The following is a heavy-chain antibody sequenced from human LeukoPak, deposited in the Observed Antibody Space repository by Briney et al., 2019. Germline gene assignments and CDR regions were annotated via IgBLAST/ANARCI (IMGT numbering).Heavy chain of an antibody. Sequence: ASVKVSCKASGYTFIDYWIHWVRQAPGQGLEWMGRIDLKTGDITSAQKFQGRVNMTRDTSISTTYMDLSGLGTDDTAVYYCARDSPHQRFDYWGQGTLVTVSS. CDR1: GYTFIDYW. V-gene: IGHV1-2*02. CDR2: IDLKTGDI. CDR3: ARDSPHQRFDY. J-gene: IGHJ4*02.